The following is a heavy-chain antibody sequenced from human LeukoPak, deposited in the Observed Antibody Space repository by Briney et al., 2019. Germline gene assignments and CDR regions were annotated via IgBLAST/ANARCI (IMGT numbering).Heavy chain of an antibody. CDR2: IYYSGST. CDR3: ARRLVGATLHFDY. J-gene: IGHJ4*02. D-gene: IGHD1-26*01. Sequence: ETLSLTCTVSGGSISSYYWSWIRQPPGKGLEWIGSIYYSGSTYYNPSLKSRVTISVDTSKNQFSLKLSSVTAADTAVYYCARRLVGATLHFDYWGQGTLVTVSS. V-gene: IGHV4-39*01. CDR1: GGSISSYY.